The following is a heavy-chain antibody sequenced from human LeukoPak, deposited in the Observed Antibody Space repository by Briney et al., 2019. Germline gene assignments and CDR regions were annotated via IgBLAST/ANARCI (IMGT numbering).Heavy chain of an antibody. CDR3: ARRIAYYYGSGSYPPYVWWFDP. V-gene: IGHV4-61*02. J-gene: IGHJ5*02. CDR2: IYTSGST. CDR1: GGSISSGSYY. Sequence: PSQTLSLTCTVSGGSISSGSYYWSWIRQPAGKGLEWIGRIYTSGSTNYNPSLKSRVTISVDTSKNQFSLKLSSVTAADTAVYYCARRIAYYYGSGSYPPYVWWFDPWGQGTLVTVSS. D-gene: IGHD3-10*01.